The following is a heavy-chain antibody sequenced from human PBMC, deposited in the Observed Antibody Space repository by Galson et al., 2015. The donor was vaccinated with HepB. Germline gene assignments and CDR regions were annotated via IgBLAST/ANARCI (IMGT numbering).Heavy chain of an antibody. V-gene: IGHV4-39*07. CDR3: ARGRYGDLRARAALVGYFDL. D-gene: IGHD4-17*01. CDR1: GGSISSSSYY. J-gene: IGHJ2*01. CDR2: INHSGST. Sequence: ETLSLTCTVSGGSISSSSYYWSWIRQPPGKGLEWIGEINHSGSTNYNPSLKSRVTISVDASKNQFSLKLSSVTAADTAVYYCARGRYGDLRARAALVGYFDLWGRGTLVTVSS.